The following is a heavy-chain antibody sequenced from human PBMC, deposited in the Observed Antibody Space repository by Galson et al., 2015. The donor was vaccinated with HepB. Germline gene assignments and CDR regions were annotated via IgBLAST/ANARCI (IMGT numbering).Heavy chain of an antibody. CDR1: GFTFSSYS. J-gene: IGHJ5*02. V-gene: IGHV3-21*01. Sequence: PLGLSCAASGFTFSSYSMKWVPQAPGKGLEWVSSISSSSSYIYYADSVKGRFTISRDNAKNSLYLQMNSLRAEDTAVYYCARDGAYQLLSGNWFDPWGQGTLVTVSS. D-gene: IGHD2-2*01. CDR2: ISSSSSYI. CDR3: ARDGAYQLLSGNWFDP.